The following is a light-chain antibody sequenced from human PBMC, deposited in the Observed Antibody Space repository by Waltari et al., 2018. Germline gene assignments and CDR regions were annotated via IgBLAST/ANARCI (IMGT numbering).Light chain of an antibody. CDR1: SGHSTYA. CDR3: QTWDTGIRV. V-gene: IGLV4-69*01. CDR2: LNSDGSH. Sequence: QLVLTQSPSASASLGASVKLTCTLSSGHSTYAIACHQHQPEKGPRYLTKLNSDGSHSKGDGIPDRFSGSSSGAERYLTISSLQSEDEADYYCQTWDTGIRVFGGGTKLTVL. J-gene: IGLJ3*02.